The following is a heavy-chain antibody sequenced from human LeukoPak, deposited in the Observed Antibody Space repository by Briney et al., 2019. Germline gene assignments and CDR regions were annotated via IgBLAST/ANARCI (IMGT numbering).Heavy chain of an antibody. V-gene: IGHV3-64*01. Sequence: PGGSLRLSCAASGFTFSSYAMHWVRQAPGKGLEYVSAISSNGGSTYYANSVKGRFTISRDNSKNTLYLQMGSLRAEDMAVYYCARDNSAVRGVPDYWGQGTLVTVSS. CDR2: ISSNGGST. CDR1: GFTFSSYA. J-gene: IGHJ4*02. CDR3: ARDNSAVRGVPDY. D-gene: IGHD3-10*01.